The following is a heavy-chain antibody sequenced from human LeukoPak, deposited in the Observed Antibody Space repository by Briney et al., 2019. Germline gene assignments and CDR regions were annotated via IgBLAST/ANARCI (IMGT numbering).Heavy chain of an antibody. CDR1: GDSVSSNSAA. Sequence: SQTLSLTCAISGDSVSSNSAAWNWIRQSPSRGLEWLGRTYYRSKWYNDYAVSVKSRITINPDTSKNQFSLRLNSVTPEDTAVYYCARVEVLEGAHYYYMDVWGKGTTVTVFS. D-gene: IGHD2/OR15-2a*01. J-gene: IGHJ6*03. V-gene: IGHV6-1*01. CDR3: ARVEVLEGAHYYYMDV. CDR2: TYYRSKWYN.